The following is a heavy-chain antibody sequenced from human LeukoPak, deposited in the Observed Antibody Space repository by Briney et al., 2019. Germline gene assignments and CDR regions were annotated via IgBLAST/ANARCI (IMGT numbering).Heavy chain of an antibody. CDR1: GFTFSSYA. Sequence: GGSLRLSCAASGFTFSSYAMHWVRQAPGKGLEWGAVISYDGSNKYYADSVKGRFTISRDNSKNTLYLQMSSLRAEDTAVYYCARGGYDILTGYLDYWGQGTLVTVSS. CDR3: ARGGYDILTGYLDY. V-gene: IGHV3-30-3*01. CDR2: ISYDGSNK. J-gene: IGHJ4*02. D-gene: IGHD3-9*01.